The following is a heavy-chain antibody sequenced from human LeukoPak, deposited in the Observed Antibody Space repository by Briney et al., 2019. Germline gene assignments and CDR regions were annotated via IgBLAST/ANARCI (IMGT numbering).Heavy chain of an antibody. CDR2: VGSSGSI. Sequence: GGSLRLSCATSGFTFSTYAMNWVRQAPGRGLEWVSAVGSSGSIYYSDSVRGRFTISRDNSMSTLYLQMNSLRDEDTAIYYCARGTSWISPDWYMDVWGKGTTVTVSS. CDR3: ARGTSWISPDWYMDV. V-gene: IGHV3-23*01. CDR1: GFTFSTYA. D-gene: IGHD1-14*01. J-gene: IGHJ6*03.